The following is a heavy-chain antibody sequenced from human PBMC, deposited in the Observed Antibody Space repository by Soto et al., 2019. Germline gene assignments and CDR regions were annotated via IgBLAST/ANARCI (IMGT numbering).Heavy chain of an antibody. Sequence: ASVKVSCKASGYTLTGYYMHWVRQAPGQGLDWMGWINPKSGVTNYAQKFQGWVTMTRNTSISTADMELSRLRSDDTAVDYCSRTVASEYSSTNYYYDGMGVWGQGTTVTVTS. CDR2: INPKSGVT. CDR3: SRTVASEYSSTNYYYDGMGV. V-gene: IGHV1-2*04. D-gene: IGHD6-6*01. J-gene: IGHJ6*02. CDR1: GYTLTGYY.